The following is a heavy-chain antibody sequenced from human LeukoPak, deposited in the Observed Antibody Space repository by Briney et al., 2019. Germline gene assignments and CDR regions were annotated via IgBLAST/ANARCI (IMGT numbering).Heavy chain of an antibody. V-gene: IGHV4-59*11. CDR2: VFNGGNT. CDR3: ASRPAGSTWYGVFDF. D-gene: IGHD6-13*01. Sequence: SETLSLTCSVSGGSINSHYWSWIRQSPGKGLEWIGYVFNGGNTNYNPSLKSRVTMSLDTSRDQFSLRLSSVTAADTAIYYCASRPAGSTWYGVFDFWSQGTLVTVSS. CDR1: GGSINSHY. J-gene: IGHJ4*02.